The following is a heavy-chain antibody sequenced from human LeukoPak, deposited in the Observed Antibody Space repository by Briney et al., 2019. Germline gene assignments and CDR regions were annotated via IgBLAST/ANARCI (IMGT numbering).Heavy chain of an antibody. CDR3: AKGAPPAGDFWSGYTDFDY. V-gene: IGHV3-23*01. J-gene: IGHJ4*02. CDR1: GFTFSSYA. Sequence: GGSLRLSCAASGFTFSSYAMSWVRQAPGKGLEWVSAISGSGGSTYYADSVKGWFTISRDNSKNTLYLQMNSLRAEDTAVYYCAKGAPPAGDFWSGYTDFDYWGQGTLVTVSS. D-gene: IGHD3-3*01. CDR2: ISGSGGST.